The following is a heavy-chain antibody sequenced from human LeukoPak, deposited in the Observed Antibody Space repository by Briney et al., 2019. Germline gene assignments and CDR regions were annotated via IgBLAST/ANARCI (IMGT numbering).Heavy chain of an antibody. D-gene: IGHD6-6*01. V-gene: IGHV4-4*07. CDR2: IYTSGST. CDR3: AREYSSSSPLDY. CDR1: GGSISNCY. J-gene: IGHJ4*02. Sequence: PSETLSLTCTVSGGSISNCYWSWIRQPAGKGLEWIGRIYTSGSTNYNPSLKSRVTMSVDTSKNQFSLKLSSVTAADTAVYYCAREYSSSSPLDYWGQGTLVTVSS.